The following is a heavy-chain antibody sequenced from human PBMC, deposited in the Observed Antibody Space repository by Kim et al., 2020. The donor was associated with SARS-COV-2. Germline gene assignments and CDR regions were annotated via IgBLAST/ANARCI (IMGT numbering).Heavy chain of an antibody. CDR2: TYYRSKWYN. Sequence: SQTLSLSCAISGDSVSSNSAAWNWIRQSPSRGLEWLGRTYYRSKWYNDYAVSVKSRITINPDTSKNQFSLQLNSVTPEDTAVYYCARDQVYSSSPQRVYYYYGMDVWGQGTTVTVSS. D-gene: IGHD6-13*01. J-gene: IGHJ6*02. CDR1: GDSVSSNSAA. V-gene: IGHV6-1*01. CDR3: ARDQVYSSSPQRVYYYYGMDV.